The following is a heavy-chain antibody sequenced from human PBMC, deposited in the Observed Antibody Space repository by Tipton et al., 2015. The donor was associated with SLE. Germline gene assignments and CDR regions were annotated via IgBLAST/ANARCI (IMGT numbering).Heavy chain of an antibody. CDR3: ARKRGYSSSSTH. CDR2: INHSGST. D-gene: IGHD6-6*01. CDR1: GGSFSGYY. Sequence: LRLSCAVYGGSFSGYYWSWIRQPPGKGLEWIGEINHSGSTNYNPSLKSRVTISVDTSKNQFSLKLSSVTAADTAVYYCARKRGYSSSSTHWGQGTLVTVSS. V-gene: IGHV4-34*01. J-gene: IGHJ4*02.